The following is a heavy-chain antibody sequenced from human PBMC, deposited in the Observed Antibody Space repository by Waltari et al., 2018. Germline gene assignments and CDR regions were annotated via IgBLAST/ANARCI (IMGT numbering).Heavy chain of an antibody. J-gene: IGHJ6*02. V-gene: IGHV4-38-2*01. CDR3: ASDIVATMGYYGGMDV. CDR2: IYHSGST. D-gene: IGHD5-12*01. CDR1: GYSISSGYY. Sequence: QVQLQESGPGLVKPSETLSLTCAVSGYSISSGYYWGWIRQPPGKGLEWIGSIYHSGSTYYNPSLKSGVTIAVDTSKNQFSLKLSCVTASDTAVYYCASDIVATMGYYGGMDVWGQGTTVTVSS.